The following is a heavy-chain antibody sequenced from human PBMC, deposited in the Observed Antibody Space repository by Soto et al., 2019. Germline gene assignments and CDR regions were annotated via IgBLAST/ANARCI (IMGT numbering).Heavy chain of an antibody. CDR3: ARMGATVAY. Sequence: PSETLYLTCAVSGDSIIGIYHWAWIRQSPGRGLEWIASIYHTGTTYYNPSLKSRVTISVDTSKNQFSLKLSSVTAADTAVYYCARMGATVAYWGQGTLVTVSS. CDR2: IYHTGTT. D-gene: IGHD1-26*01. V-gene: IGHV4-38-2*01. J-gene: IGHJ4*02. CDR1: GDSIIGIYH.